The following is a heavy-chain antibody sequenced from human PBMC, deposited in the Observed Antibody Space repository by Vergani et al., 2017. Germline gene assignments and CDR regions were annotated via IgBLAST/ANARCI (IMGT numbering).Heavy chain of an antibody. V-gene: IGHV1-18*01. CDR2: IRPYTGHT. J-gene: IGHJ4*02. D-gene: IGHD3-10*01. CDR1: SHTFQTYG. Sequence: QVQLVQSGAELKKPGASVSVSCKGSSHTFQTYGISWVRQAPGKGLEWMAWIRPYTGHTIHAQKFQDRVTMTADTYTNTAYMGLRSLRSYDTAVYYCARVAHGGVYGSGSYYKPAHFNYWGQGTLVTVS. CDR3: ARVAHGGVYGSGSYYKPAHFNY.